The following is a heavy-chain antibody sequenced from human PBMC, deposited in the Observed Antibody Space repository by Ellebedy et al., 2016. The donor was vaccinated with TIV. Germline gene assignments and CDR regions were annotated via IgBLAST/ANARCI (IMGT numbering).Heavy chain of an antibody. V-gene: IGHV3-64D*06. CDR3: VKAWGD. J-gene: IGHJ4*02. Sequence: GESLKISCSASGFTFSSYAMHWVRQAPGKGLEYVSAISSNGVSTYYADSVKGRFTISRDNSKHTLYLQMSSLRPEDTAMYYCVKAWGDWGQGTLVTVSS. CDR1: GFTFSSYA. D-gene: IGHD3-16*01. CDR2: ISSNGVST.